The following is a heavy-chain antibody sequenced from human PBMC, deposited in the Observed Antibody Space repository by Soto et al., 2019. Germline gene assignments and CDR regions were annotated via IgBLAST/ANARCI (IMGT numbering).Heavy chain of an antibody. J-gene: IGHJ3*02. CDR1: GFTFSSYS. CDR2: ISSSSSYI. Sequence: EVQLVESGGGLVKPGGSLRLSCAASGFTFSSYSMNWVRQAPGKGLEWVSSISSSSSYIYYADSVKGRFTISRDNAKNSLYMQMNSLRAEYTAVYYCARPTSTTVVTNDAFDIWGQGTMVTVSS. CDR3: ARPTSTTVVTNDAFDI. V-gene: IGHV3-21*01. D-gene: IGHD4-17*01.